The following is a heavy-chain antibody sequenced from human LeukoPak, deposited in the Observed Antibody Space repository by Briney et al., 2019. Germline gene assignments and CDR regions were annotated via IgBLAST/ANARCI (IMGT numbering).Heavy chain of an antibody. V-gene: IGHV3-21*01. D-gene: IGHD5-18*01. CDR1: GFILSSYW. CDR3: ARWARVAYSYGYWDY. Sequence: GRCLSLSYAPSGFILSSYWMSGVPEAPGEGLEWVSSISSSSSYIYYAASVKGRLTIARDNAKNSLYLQMNSLRAEDTAVYYGARWARVAYSYGYWDYWGQGTLVTVSS. J-gene: IGHJ4*02. CDR2: ISSSSSYI.